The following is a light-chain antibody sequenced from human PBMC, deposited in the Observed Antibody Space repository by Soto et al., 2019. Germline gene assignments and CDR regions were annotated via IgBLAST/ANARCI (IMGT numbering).Light chain of an antibody. CDR2: GAS. Sequence: DIVLTQSPGTLPLSPGERATLSCRASQSVSSSYLAWYQQKPGQAPRLLIYGASSRATGIPDRFSGGGSGTDFTLTISRLEPEDFVVYYCQHYGTSPTWTFGQGTKVEIK. V-gene: IGKV3-20*01. J-gene: IGKJ1*01. CDR3: QHYGTSPTWT. CDR1: QSVSSSY.